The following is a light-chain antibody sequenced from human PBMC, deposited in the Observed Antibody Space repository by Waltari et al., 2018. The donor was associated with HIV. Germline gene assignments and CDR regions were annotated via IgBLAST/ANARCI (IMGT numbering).Light chain of an antibody. Sequence: AVQLTQSPSPVSCSLGGRATISCRASHGISKDLSWCQMKPGRAPKLLIYASTILPTGVPPRFSGRASGTDFTLTISNLQSEDFAIYFCLQEFEYPWTFGQGTTVE. J-gene: IGKJ1*01. CDR1: HGISKD. V-gene: IGKV1-6*02. CDR3: LQEFEYPWT. CDR2: AST.